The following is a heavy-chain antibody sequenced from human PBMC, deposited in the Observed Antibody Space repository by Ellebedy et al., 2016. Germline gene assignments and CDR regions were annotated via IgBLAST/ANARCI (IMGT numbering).Heavy chain of an antibody. Sequence: GGSLRLSXKGSGYSFTSYWIGWVRQMPGKGLEWLGIIYPGDSDTRYSPSFQGQVTISADKSISTAYLQWSSLKASDTAMYYCARQGARDCSSTSCYTPHDAFDIWGQGTMVTVSS. J-gene: IGHJ3*02. CDR1: GYSFTSYW. CDR2: IYPGDSDT. V-gene: IGHV5-51*01. CDR3: ARQGARDCSSTSCYTPHDAFDI. D-gene: IGHD2-2*02.